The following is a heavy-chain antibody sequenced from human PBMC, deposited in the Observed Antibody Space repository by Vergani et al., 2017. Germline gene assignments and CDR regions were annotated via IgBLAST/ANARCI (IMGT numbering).Heavy chain of an antibody. J-gene: IGHJ5*02. CDR3: ARDQLRYFDWPGDAPKWFDH. Sequence: EVQLVQSGAEVKKPGATMKISCKVSGYTFTDHYMHWVKQAPGKGLEWMGLVDPEDGETIYAEKFKGRVTIAADTSTDTAHLELSSLRSEDTAVYYCARDQLRYFDWPGDAPKWFDHWGQGTLVTVSS. D-gene: IGHD3-9*01. CDR2: VDPEDGET. CDR1: GYTFTDHY. V-gene: IGHV1-69-2*01.